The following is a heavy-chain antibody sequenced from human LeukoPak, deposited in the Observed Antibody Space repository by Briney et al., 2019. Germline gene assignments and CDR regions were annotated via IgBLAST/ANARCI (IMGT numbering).Heavy chain of an antibody. V-gene: IGHV4-61*02. J-gene: IGHJ4*02. CDR3: ARDLGDYGFDY. CDR2: IYTSGST. CDR1: GGSISSGSYY. D-gene: IGHD4-17*01. Sequence: PSETLSLTCTVSGGSISSGSYYWSWIRQPAGKGLEWIGRIYTSGSTNYNPSLKSRVTISVDTSKNQFSLKLRSVPAADTAVYYCARDLGDYGFDYWGQGTLVTVSS.